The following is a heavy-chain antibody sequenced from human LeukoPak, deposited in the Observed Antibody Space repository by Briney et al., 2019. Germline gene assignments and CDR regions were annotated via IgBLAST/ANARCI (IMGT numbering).Heavy chain of an antibody. J-gene: IGHJ4*02. CDR1: GLTVSSTY. V-gene: IGHV3-53*04. CDR3: ARVRPWVFDY. Sequence: GGSLRLSCAASGLTVSSTYMSWVRQAPGKGLEWVSIIYIGDNPHYADSVKGRYTISRHNSKNTLYLQMNSLRAEDTAVYYCARVRPWVFDYWGQGTLVTVSS. CDR2: IYIGDNP.